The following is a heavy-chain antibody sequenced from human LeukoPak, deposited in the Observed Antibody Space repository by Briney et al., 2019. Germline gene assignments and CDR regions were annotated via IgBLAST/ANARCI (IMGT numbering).Heavy chain of an antibody. J-gene: IGHJ4*02. V-gene: IGHV3-20*04. D-gene: IGHD1/OR15-1a*01. CDR3: ARDLTRTDN. CDR2: INWSGGRT. Sequence: GGSLRLSCEASGFTFSSYAMSWVRQAPGKGLEWVSGINWSGGRTGYGDSLKGRFTISRDNAKNTLYLQMNSLRAEDTALYYCARDLTRTDNWGQGTLVTVSS. CDR1: GFTFSSYA.